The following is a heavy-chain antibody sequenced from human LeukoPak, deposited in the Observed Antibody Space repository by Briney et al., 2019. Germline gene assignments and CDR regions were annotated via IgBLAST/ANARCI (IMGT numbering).Heavy chain of an antibody. J-gene: IGHJ3*02. CDR2: IRSKANSYAT. V-gene: IGHV3-73*01. CDR3: SRGERLFPMKIEPASAFDI. D-gene: IGHD1-1*01. Sequence: GGSLRLSCAASGFTFSGSAMHWVRQASGKGLEWVGRIRSKANSYATAYAASVKGRFTISRDDSKNTAYLQMNSLKTEDTAVYYCSRGERLFPMKIEPASAFDIWGQGTMVTVSS. CDR1: GFTFSGSA.